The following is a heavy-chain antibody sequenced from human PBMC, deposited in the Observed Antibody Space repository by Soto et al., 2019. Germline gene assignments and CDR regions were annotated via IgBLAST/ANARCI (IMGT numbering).Heavy chain of an antibody. CDR3: ASSHRGLERRRAGGLYRS. CDR1: GGSISSSSYY. V-gene: IGHV4-39*01. J-gene: IGHJ5*02. CDR2: IYYSGST. Sequence: PSETLSLTCTVSGGSISSSSYYWGWIRQPPGKGLEWIGSIYYSGSTYYNPSLKSRVTISVDASKNQFSLKLSSVTAADTAVYYCASSHRGLERRRAGGLYRSLGQGTLVTVSS. D-gene: IGHD1-1*01.